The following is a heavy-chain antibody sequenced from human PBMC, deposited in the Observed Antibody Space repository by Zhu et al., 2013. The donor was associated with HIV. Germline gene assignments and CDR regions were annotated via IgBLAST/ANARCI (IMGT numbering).Heavy chain of an antibody. J-gene: IGHJ6*02. CDR1: GYTFANYH. Sequence: QVQLVQSGAEVRKPGASVKVSCKASGYTFANYHIHWVRQAPGQGLEWMGIINPSGGRTTYAQKFPGRVTMTRDTSTSTVYMELNSLRSDDTAVYYCARDNDYWSGFNFYGMDVWGQGTDGHRLL. D-gene: IGHD3-3*01. CDR2: INPSGGRT. CDR3: ARDNDYWSGFNFYGMDV. V-gene: IGHV1-46*01.